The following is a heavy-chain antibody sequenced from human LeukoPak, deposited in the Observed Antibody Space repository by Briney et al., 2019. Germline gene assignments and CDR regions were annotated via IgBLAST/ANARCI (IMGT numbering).Heavy chain of an antibody. CDR1: GGSISSYY. Sequence: PSETLSLTCTVSGGSISSYYWSWIRQPPGKGLEWIGYIYYSGSTNYNPSPKSRVTISVDTSKNQFSLKLSSVTAADTAVYYCARRGGSGWSVYNWFDPWGQGTLVTVSS. CDR3: ARRGGSGWSVYNWFDP. D-gene: IGHD6-19*01. V-gene: IGHV4-59*01. CDR2: IYYSGST. J-gene: IGHJ5*02.